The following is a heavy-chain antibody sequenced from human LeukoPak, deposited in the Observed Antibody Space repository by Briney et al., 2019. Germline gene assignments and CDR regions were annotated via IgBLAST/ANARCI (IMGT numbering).Heavy chain of an antibody. D-gene: IGHD4-17*01. CDR2: IRSKANSYAT. V-gene: IGHV3-73*01. CDR1: GFTFSGSA. J-gene: IGHJ3*02. CDR3: TVFTVTLNTNTFDI. Sequence: GGSLRLSCAASGFTFSGSAMHWVRQASGKGLEWVGRIRSKANSYATAYAASVKGRFTISRDDSKNTAYLQMNSLKTEDTAVYYCTVFTVTLNTNTFDIWGQGTMVTVSS.